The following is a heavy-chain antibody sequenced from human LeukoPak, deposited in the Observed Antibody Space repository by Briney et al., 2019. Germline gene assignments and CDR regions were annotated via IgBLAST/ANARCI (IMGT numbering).Heavy chain of an antibody. D-gene: IGHD5-18*01. CDR3: ARDYRTRTAMVDY. CDR2: INPNSGGT. CDR1: GYTFTGYY. V-gene: IGHV1-2*02. J-gene: IGHJ4*02. Sequence: ASVKVSCKASGYTFTGYYMHWVRQAPGQGLEWMGWINPNSGGTNYAQKLQGRVTMTTDTSTSTAYMELRSLRSDDTAVYYCARDYRTRTAMVDYWGQGTLVTVSS.